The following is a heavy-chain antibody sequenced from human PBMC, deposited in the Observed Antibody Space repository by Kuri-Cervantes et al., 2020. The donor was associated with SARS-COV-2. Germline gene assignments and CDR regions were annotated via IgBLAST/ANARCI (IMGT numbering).Heavy chain of an antibody. CDR3: AKNPVPAAIRFDY. J-gene: IGHJ4*02. V-gene: IGHV3-48*04. D-gene: IGHD2-2*01. CDR2: ISRSSSTI. CDR1: GFTFSSYS. Sequence: GESLKISCAASGFTFSSYSMNWVRQAPGKGLEWVSYISRSSSTIYYADSVKGRFTISRDNAKNSLYLQMNSLRAEDTAVYYCAKNPVPAAIRFDYWGQGTLVTVSS.